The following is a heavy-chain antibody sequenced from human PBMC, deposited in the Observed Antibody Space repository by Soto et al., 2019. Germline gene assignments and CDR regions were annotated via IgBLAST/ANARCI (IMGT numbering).Heavy chain of an antibody. CDR3: ARAPPGPSPRWDV. D-gene: IGHD3-10*01. J-gene: IGHJ6*02. CDR2: IYATGKT. V-gene: IGHV4-30-2*06. Sequence: TLSLTCAVSGGSMSTGGHSWSWIRQSPGEGLEWIGSIYATGKTYYNPSLKSRVTISVDTSKNQFSLNVTSVTAADTAVYFCARAPPGPSPRWDVWGQGTTVTVSS. CDR1: GGSMSTGGHS.